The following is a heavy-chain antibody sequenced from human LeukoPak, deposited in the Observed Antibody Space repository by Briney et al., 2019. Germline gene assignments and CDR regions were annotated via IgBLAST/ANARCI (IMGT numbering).Heavy chain of an antibody. J-gene: IGHJ4*02. Sequence: PSETLSLTCAVSGYSISSGYYWGWIRQPPGKGLEWIGEINHSGSTNYNPSLKSRVTISVDTSKNQFSLKLSSVTAADTAVYYCARRGTTVTIFDYWGQGTLVTVSS. CDR2: INHSGST. CDR3: ARRGTTVTIFDY. V-gene: IGHV4-38-2*01. CDR1: GYSISSGYY. D-gene: IGHD4-17*01.